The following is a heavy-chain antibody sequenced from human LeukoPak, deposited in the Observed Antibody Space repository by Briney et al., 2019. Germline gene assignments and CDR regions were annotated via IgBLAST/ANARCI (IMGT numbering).Heavy chain of an antibody. D-gene: IGHD5-24*01. J-gene: IGHJ4*02. CDR3: AKSGYNRFDY. CDR2: ITGNSNYI. V-gene: IGHV3-21*04. Sequence: PGGSLRLSCAASGFTFSIYSINWVRQAPGKGLEWVSFITGNSNYIYYADSVKGRFTISRDNAKNSLYLQMNSLRAEDTAVYYCAKSGYNRFDYWGQGTLVTVSS. CDR1: GFTFSIYS.